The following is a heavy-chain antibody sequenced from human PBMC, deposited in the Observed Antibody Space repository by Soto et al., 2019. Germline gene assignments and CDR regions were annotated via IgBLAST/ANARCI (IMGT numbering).Heavy chain of an antibody. CDR1: GGSISSSSYY. Sequence: HLQLQESGPGLVKPSETLSLTCAVSGGSISSSSYYWGWIRQPPGKGLEWFGRIDYSGSTYYTPSLQSRVAISVDTSKNQFSLKLDSVTAADTAVYYCARRTVNIRTFYSGLKTHCFDYWGQGTLVTVSS. V-gene: IGHV4-39*01. J-gene: IGHJ4*02. CDR2: IDYSGST. CDR3: ARRTVNIRTFYSGLKTHCFDY. D-gene: IGHD6-19*01.